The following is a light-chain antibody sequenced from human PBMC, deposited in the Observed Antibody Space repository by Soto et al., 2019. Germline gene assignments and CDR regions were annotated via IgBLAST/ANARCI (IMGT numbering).Light chain of an antibody. Sequence: EIVMTQSPATLSVSPGERATLSCRASQSVGSNFAWYQQKPGQAPRLLIYAASTRATGIPARFSGSGSGTEFALTISSLQSEDFAVYYCQQYNNWPRTFGQGTKVDI. CDR2: AAS. CDR3: QQYNNWPRT. J-gene: IGKJ1*01. CDR1: QSVGSN. V-gene: IGKV3-15*01.